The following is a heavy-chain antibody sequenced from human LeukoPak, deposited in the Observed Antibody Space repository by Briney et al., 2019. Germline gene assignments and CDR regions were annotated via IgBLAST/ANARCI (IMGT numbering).Heavy chain of an antibody. CDR1: GFTFSSYG. D-gene: IGHD1-1*01. J-gene: IGHJ6*02. CDR3: ARPWNYYYYYGMDV. CDR2: ISYDGSNK. V-gene: IGHV3-30*03. Sequence: GGSLRLSCAASGFTFSSYGMHWVRQAPGKGLEWVAVISYDGSNKHYADSVKGRFTISSDNSKNTLYLQMNSLRDEDTAVYYCARPWNYYYYYGMDVWGQGTTVTVSS.